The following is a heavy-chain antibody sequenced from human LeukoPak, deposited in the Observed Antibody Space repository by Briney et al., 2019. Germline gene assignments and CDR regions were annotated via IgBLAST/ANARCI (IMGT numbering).Heavy chain of an antibody. Sequence: GGSLRLSCAASGFTFDSYAMTWVRQGPGKGLGWVSVISGSGGSRYYADSVMGRFTISRDNSKNTLYLQMNSLRAEDTAVYYCARGVIGIAVAGRGAFDIWGQGTMVTVSS. D-gene: IGHD6-19*01. CDR3: ARGVIGIAVAGRGAFDI. V-gene: IGHV3-23*01. CDR2: ISGSGGSR. J-gene: IGHJ3*02. CDR1: GFTFDSYA.